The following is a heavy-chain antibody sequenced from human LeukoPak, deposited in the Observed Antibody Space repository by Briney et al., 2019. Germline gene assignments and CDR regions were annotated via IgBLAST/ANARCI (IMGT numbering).Heavy chain of an antibody. D-gene: IGHD4-17*01. CDR3: ARDLDYGFDY. V-gene: IGHV1-69*13. CDR2: IIPIFGTA. CDR1: GGTFSSYA. Sequence: SVKVSWKASGGTFSSYAISWVRQAPGQGLEWMGGIIPIFGTANYAQKFQGRVTITADESTSTAYMELSSLRSEDMAVYYCARDLDYGFDYWGQGTLVTVSS. J-gene: IGHJ4*02.